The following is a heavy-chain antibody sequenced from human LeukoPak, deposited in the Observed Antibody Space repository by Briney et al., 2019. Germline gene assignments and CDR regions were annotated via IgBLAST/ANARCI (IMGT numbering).Heavy chain of an antibody. CDR3: ARAGYSGYDYPLDAFDI. V-gene: IGHV1-2*02. CDR1: GYTFIGYY. CDR2: INPSSGGT. D-gene: IGHD5-12*01. J-gene: IGHJ3*02. Sequence: SVKVSCKTSGYTFIGYYMHWVRQAPGQELDWMGWINPSSGGTNYAQKIQGRVTMTRDTSISTAYMDLSRLRTDDTAVYYCARAGYSGYDYPLDAFDIWGQGTMVTVSS.